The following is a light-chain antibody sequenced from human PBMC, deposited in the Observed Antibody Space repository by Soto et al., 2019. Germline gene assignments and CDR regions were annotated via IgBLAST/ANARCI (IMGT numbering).Light chain of an antibody. CDR3: SSFTTTNTYV. Sequence: QSVLTQPASVSGSPGQSIAMSCTGTSSDVGTHNFVSWYQQHQGKAPKLIIYDVSNRPSGVSDRFFGSKSGNTASLTISELQAEDEADYYCSSFTTTNTYVFGTGTKVTVL. CDR2: DVS. CDR1: SSDVGTHNF. V-gene: IGLV2-14*03. J-gene: IGLJ1*01.